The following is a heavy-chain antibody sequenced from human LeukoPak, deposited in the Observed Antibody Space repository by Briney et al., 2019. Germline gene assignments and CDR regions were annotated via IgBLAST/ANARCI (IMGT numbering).Heavy chain of an antibody. J-gene: IGHJ4*02. CDR3: AGYYSDRSGYDF. CDR1: GGSISDYY. V-gene: IGHV4-59*01. Sequence: SETLSLTCTVSGGSISDYYWTWIRQPSGKGLEWIGYIYYTGNTNYNPSLKSRVTVSIDTSKNHFSLRLSSVTAADTAVYYCAGYYSDRSGYDFWGQGTLVTVSS. D-gene: IGHD3-22*01. CDR2: IYYTGNT.